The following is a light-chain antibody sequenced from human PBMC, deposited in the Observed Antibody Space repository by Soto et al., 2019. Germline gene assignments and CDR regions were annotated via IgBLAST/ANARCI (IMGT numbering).Light chain of an antibody. J-gene: IGLJ1*01. CDR1: NSDVGGYNY. CDR2: EVS. Sequence: QSVLTQPASVSGSPGQSITISCTGTNSDVGGYNYVSWYQKHPGKAPKLMIYEVSYRPSGVSDRFSGSKSGNTASLTISGLQAEDEAEYYCISYTGSSTSYVFGSGTKLTVL. CDR3: ISYTGSSTSYV. V-gene: IGLV2-14*01.